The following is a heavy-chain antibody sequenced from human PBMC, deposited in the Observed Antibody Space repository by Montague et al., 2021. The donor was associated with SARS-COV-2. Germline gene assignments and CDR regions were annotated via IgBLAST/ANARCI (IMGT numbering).Heavy chain of an antibody. Sequence: SLRLSCAASGFTFSGYWMSWVRQAPGKGLEWVANIKHDESEKYYXDSVKGRFTISRDNAKNSLYLQVNSLRAEDTAVYYCARATIYMDVWGKGTTVTVSS. CDR3: ARATIYMDV. D-gene: IGHD3-3*01. V-gene: IGHV3-7*01. CDR1: GFTFSGYW. CDR2: IKHDESEK. J-gene: IGHJ6*03.